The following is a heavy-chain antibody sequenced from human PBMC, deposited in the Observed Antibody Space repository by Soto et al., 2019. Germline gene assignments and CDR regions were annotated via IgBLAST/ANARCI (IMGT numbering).Heavy chain of an antibody. CDR2: IIPIFGTA. V-gene: IGHV1-69*05. J-gene: IGHJ5*02. D-gene: IGHD3-3*01. CDR3: ARGRGSPDYDFWSGSIDP. Sequence: ASVKVSCKASGGTFSSYAISWVRQAPGQGLEWMGWIIPIFGTANYAQKFQGRVTITTDTSTSTAYMELSSLRSDDTAVYYCARGRGSPDYDFWSGSIDPWGQGTLVTVSS. CDR1: GGTFSSYA.